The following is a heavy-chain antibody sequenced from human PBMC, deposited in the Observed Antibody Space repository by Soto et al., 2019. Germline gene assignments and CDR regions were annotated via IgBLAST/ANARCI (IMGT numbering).Heavy chain of an antibody. Sequence: PGGSLRLSCAASGSTVSSKYMSWVRQAPGKGLEWVSLSQSGGRTYYADSVKGRFTISRDTSKNTLYLQMNSLRAEDTAVYYCAKDKCTNGVCYTLDYWGQGTLVTVSS. CDR3: AKDKCTNGVCYTLDY. CDR1: GSTVSSKY. V-gene: IGHV3-53*01. CDR2: SQSGGRT. D-gene: IGHD2-8*01. J-gene: IGHJ4*02.